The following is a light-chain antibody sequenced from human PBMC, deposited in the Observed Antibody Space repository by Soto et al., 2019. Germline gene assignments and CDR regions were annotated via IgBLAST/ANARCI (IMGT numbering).Light chain of an antibody. CDR3: QQYDNFYPGT. V-gene: IGKV1-33*01. J-gene: IGKJ3*01. CDR1: QDISKY. CDR2: DAS. Sequence: DIQMTQSPSSLSASVGDRVTITCQASQDISKYLNWYQQKPGKAPKLLIYDASNLETGVPSRFSGSGSGSDFTFTINSLQPEDIATYYCQQYDNFYPGTFGPGTKVDIK.